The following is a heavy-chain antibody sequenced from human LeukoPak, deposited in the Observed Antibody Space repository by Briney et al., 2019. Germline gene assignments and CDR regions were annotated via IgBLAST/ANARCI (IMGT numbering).Heavy chain of an antibody. CDR2: MSWNGGST. CDR1: GFTFDDYG. D-gene: IGHD2-15*01. V-gene: IGHV3-20*04. Sequence: PGGSLRLSCAASGFTFDDYGMNWVRQAPGKGLEWVSGMSWNGGSTGYADSVKGRFSISRDNAKNSLYLQMNSLRAEDTAVYYCASRYCRGGSCYFDYWGQGTLVTVSS. CDR3: ASRYCRGGSCYFDY. J-gene: IGHJ4*02.